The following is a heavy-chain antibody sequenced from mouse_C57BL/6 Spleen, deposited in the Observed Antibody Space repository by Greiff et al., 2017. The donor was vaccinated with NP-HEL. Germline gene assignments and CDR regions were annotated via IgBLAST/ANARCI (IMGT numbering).Heavy chain of an antibody. J-gene: IGHJ2*01. CDR3: TRGGRPAFDY. CDR2: IDPETGGT. CDR1: GYTFTDYE. Sequence: VQLQQSGAELVRPGASVTLSCKASGYTFTDYEMHWVKQTPVHGLEWIGAIDPETGGTAYNQKFKGKAILTADKSSSTAYMELRSLTSEDSAVYYCTRGGRPAFDYWGQGTTLTVSS. D-gene: IGHD3-3*01. V-gene: IGHV1-15*01.